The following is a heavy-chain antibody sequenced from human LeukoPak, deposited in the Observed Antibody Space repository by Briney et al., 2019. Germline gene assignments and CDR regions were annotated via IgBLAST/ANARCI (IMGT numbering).Heavy chain of an antibody. CDR1: GYTFASYG. V-gene: IGHV1-18*01. CDR3: AKCVSAYWSEN. CDR2: ISAYNGNT. Sequence: ASVKVSCKASGYTFASYGISWVRQAPGQGLELMGWISAYNGNTNYAQKFQGRLTMTTDTPTSTAYMELKSLRSNDTAVYYCAKCVSAYWSENWGQGTLVTVS. D-gene: IGHD3-3*01. J-gene: IGHJ4*02.